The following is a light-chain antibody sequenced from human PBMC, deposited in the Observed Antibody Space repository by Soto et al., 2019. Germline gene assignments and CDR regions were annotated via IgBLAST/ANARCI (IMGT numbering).Light chain of an antibody. J-gene: IGKJ5*01. V-gene: IGKV1-9*01. CDR3: QKLDNFPLT. CDR2: AAS. Sequence: DIQVTQSPSFLSAFVGDIVTITCRASQGISSSLAWYQQKPGEAPKLLIYAASTLQSGVPPRFSGSGSGTEFTLTISSLQPEDFASYYCQKLDNFPLTFGQGTRLEIK. CDR1: QGISSS.